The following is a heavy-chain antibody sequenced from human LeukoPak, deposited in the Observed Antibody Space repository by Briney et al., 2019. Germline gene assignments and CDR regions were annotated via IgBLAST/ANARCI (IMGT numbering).Heavy chain of an antibody. Sequence: SETLSLTCTISGGSISSYYWSWIRQPPGKGLEWIGYIYYSGSTYYNPSLKSRVTISVDTSKNQFSLKLSSVTAADTAVYYCASSPETYYDFWSGYSTFDYWGQGTLVTVSS. CDR1: GGSISSYY. D-gene: IGHD3-3*01. J-gene: IGHJ4*02. V-gene: IGHV4-59*12. CDR3: ASSPETYYDFWSGYSTFDY. CDR2: IYYSGST.